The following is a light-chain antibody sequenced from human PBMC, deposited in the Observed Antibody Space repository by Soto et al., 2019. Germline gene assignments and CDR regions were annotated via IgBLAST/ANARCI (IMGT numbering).Light chain of an antibody. J-gene: IGKJ4*01. CDR1: QSVSSNY. Sequence: EIVLTQSPGTLSLSPGERATFSCRASQSVSSNYLAWYQHKPGQAPRLLIYGASSRATGIPDRFSGSGSGTDFTLTISRLEPEDFAVYYCHQYGTSLLTFGGGTKVDIK. CDR2: GAS. CDR3: HQYGTSLLT. V-gene: IGKV3-20*01.